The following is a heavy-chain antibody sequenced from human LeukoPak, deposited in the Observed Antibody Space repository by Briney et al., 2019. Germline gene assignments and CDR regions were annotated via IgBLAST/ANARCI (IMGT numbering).Heavy chain of an antibody. CDR2: INPSGGST. CDR3: ARNPVTTKYFDY. V-gene: IGHV1-46*01. D-gene: IGHD4-17*01. CDR1: GYTFTSYY. J-gene: IGHJ4*02. Sequence: ATVKVSCKASGYTFTSYYMHWVRQAPGQGLEWMGIINPSGGSTRYAQKFQGRVTMTRDTSTSTVYMELSSLRSEDTAVYYCARNPVTTKYFDYWGQGTLVTVSS.